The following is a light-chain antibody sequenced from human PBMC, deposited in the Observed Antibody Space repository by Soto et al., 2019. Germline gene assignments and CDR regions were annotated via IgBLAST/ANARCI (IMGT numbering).Light chain of an antibody. J-gene: IGKJ1*01. CDR3: QQYYSTLWT. CDR1: QSVLYSSNNKNY. V-gene: IGKV4-1*01. Sequence: DIVMTQSPDSLAVSLGERATINCKSRQSVLYSSNNKNYLAWYQQKPGQPPKLLIYWASTRESGVPDRFSGSGSGTDFTLTISSLQAEDVAVYYCQQYYSTLWTFGQGTKVEIK. CDR2: WAS.